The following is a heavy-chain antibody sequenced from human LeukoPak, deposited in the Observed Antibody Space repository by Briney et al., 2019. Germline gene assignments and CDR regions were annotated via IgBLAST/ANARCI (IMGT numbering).Heavy chain of an antibody. D-gene: IGHD3-22*01. CDR3: TRRYNYDSSGYYYVRDAFDI. CDR1: GFTFSSYA. J-gene: IGHJ3*02. Sequence: GRSLRLSCAASGFTFSSYAMSWVRQAPGKGLEWVGFIRSKAYGGTTKNAASVKGRFTISRDDSRSITYLQMNSLKTEDTAVYYCTRRYNYDSSGYYYVRDAFDIWGQGTMVTVSS. V-gene: IGHV3-49*04. CDR2: IRSKAYGGTT.